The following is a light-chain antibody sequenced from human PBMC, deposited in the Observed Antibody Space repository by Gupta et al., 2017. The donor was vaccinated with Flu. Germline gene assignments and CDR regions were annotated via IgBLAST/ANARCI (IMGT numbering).Light chain of an antibody. J-gene: IGLJ2*01. CDR2: KDT. V-gene: IGLV3-25*02. Sequence: SFDLTQPTSLSVAPGQTARITCFGDVLSKQYTYWYQQRPGQAPVVLIYKDTERPSGIPERFSGSSSGTRATLTISGVQAEDAADYYCQSADNTDVVFGGGTRLTVL. CDR1: VLSKQY. CDR3: QSADNTDVV.